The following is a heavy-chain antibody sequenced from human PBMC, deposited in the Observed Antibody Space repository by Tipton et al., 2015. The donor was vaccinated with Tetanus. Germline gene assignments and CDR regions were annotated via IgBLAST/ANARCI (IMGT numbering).Heavy chain of an antibody. D-gene: IGHD4-17*01. CDR1: GGSISSSSYY. V-gene: IGHV4-39*01. CDR2: IYYSGST. Sequence: TLSLTCTVSGGSISSSSYYWGWIRQPPGKGLEWIGSIYYSGSTYYNPSLKSRVTISVDTSKNQFSLKLSSVTAADTAVYYCARHAGSSTTVTTGPIYFDYWGQGTLVTVSS. CDR3: ARHAGSSTTVTTGPIYFDY. J-gene: IGHJ4*02.